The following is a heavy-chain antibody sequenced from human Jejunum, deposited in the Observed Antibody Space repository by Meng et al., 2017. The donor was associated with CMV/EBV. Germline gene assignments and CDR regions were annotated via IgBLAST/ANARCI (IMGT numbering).Heavy chain of an antibody. CDR1: GGSVSSGGYY. D-gene: IGHD6-19*01. CDR2: IYYRGST. V-gene: IGHV4-31*03. Sequence: QVQLQESGPGLVKPSXXLSLTCTVSGGSVSSGGYYWTWIRQHPGKGLEWFGHIYYRGSTFYNPSLKRRVIISIDTSKNQFSLNLRSVTAADTAVYYCARVSSGWDYFDDWGQGTLGTVSS. CDR3: ARVSSGWDYFDD. J-gene: IGHJ4*02.